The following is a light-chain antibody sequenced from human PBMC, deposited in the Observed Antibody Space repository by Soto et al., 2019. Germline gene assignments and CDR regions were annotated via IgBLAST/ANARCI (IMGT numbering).Light chain of an antibody. CDR2: GAS. CDR3: QQYNNWPPTWT. Sequence: EIVLTQSPATLSLSPGARATLSCRASQSVSSYLAWYQQKPGQAPRLLIYGASTRATGIPARFSGSGSGTEFTRTISSLQSEEFAVYYCQQYNNWPPTWTFGQGTKVDIK. J-gene: IGKJ1*01. V-gene: IGKV3-15*01. CDR1: QSVSSY.